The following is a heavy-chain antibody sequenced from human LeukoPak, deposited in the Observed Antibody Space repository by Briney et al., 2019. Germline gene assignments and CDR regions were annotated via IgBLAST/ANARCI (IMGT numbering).Heavy chain of an antibody. CDR2: IYSSGST. D-gene: IGHD3-10*01. V-gene: IGHV4-4*07. J-gene: IGHJ4*02. Sequence: SETLSLTCTVYGGSISSYYWIWIRQPAGKGLEWIGRIYSSGSTNYNASLKSRVTMSVDTSKNQFSLKLSSVTAADTAVYYCAANHYGSGSYYPFDYWGQGTLVTVSS. CDR3: AANHYGSGSYYPFDY. CDR1: GGSISSYY.